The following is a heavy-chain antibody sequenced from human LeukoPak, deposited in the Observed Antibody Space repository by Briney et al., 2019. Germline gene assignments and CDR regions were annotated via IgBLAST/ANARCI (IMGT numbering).Heavy chain of an antibody. V-gene: IGHV3-9*01. Sequence: GGSLRLSCAASGFTFDDYAMHWVRHAPGKGLEWVSGISWNSGSIGYADSVKGRFTISRDNAKNSLYLQMNSLRAEDTALYYCAKDSRYSSSWSRGWFDPWGQGTLVTVSS. CDR1: GFTFDDYA. J-gene: IGHJ5*02. D-gene: IGHD6-13*01. CDR2: ISWNSGSI. CDR3: AKDSRYSSSWSRGWFDP.